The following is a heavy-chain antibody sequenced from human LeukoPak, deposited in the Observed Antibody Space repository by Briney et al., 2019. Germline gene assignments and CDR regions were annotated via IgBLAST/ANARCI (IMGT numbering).Heavy chain of an antibody. CDR3: ARGTYYYDSSGFQYFQH. J-gene: IGHJ1*01. D-gene: IGHD3-22*01. CDR1: GFTFSSYW. V-gene: IGHV3-7*04. Sequence: GGSLRLSCAASGFTFSSYWMSWVRQAPGKGLEWVANIKQDGSEKYYVDSVKGRFTISRDNSKNTLYLQMNSLRAEDTAVYYCARGTYYYDSSGFQYFQHWGQGTLVTVSS. CDR2: IKQDGSEK.